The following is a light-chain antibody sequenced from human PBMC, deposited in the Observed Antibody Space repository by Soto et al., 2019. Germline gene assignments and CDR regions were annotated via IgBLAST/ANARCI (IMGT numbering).Light chain of an antibody. V-gene: IGLV1-40*01. Sequence: QSVLTQPPSVSGAPGQRVTISCTGSSSNIGAHYDVHWYQQLPGTAPKLLIYGNSNRPSGVPDRFSGSKSGNTASLTISGLQAEDEGEYYCSLYTTDSTYVFGPGTKVTVL. CDR1: SSNIGAHYD. J-gene: IGLJ1*01. CDR2: GNS. CDR3: SLYTTDSTYV.